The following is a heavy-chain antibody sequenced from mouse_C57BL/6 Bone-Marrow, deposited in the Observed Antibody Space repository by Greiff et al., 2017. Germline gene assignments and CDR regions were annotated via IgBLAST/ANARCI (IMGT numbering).Heavy chain of an antibody. J-gene: IGHJ3*01. D-gene: IGHD2-3*01. V-gene: IGHV5-4*01. CDR2: ISDGGSYT. Sequence: DVKLVESGGGLVKPGGSLKLSCAASGFTFSSYAMSWVRQTPEKRLEWVATISDGGSYTYYPDNVKGRFTISRDNAKNNLYLQMSHLKSEDTAMYYCARDDGYYVFAYWGQGTLVTVSA. CDR3: ARDDGYYVFAY. CDR1: GFTFSSYA.